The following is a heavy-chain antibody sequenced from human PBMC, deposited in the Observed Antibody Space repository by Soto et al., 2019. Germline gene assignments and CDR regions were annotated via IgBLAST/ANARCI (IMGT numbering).Heavy chain of an antibody. CDR3: ARHGSY. J-gene: IGHJ4*02. Sequence: QLQLQESGPGLVKPSETLSLTCTVSGVSISSSSYYWGWFRPPPGKGLEWIGTIYYGGSSYSNPSLKSRVTISLDTSKNQFSLTLTSVTAADTAVYYCARHGSYWGQGTLVTVSS. CDR1: GVSISSSSYY. CDR2: IYYGGSS. V-gene: IGHV4-39*01.